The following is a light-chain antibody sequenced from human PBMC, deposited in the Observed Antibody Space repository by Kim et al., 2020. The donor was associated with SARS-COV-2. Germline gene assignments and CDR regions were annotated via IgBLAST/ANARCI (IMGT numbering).Light chain of an antibody. CDR2: GKE. J-gene: IGLJ1*01. CDR1: SHTTYY. V-gene: IGLV3-19*01. Sequence: SSELTQDPSVSVALGQTVRITCQGDSHTTYYASCYQQKPGQAPILIIYGKEKRPSGIPDRFSGSGSGNRASLTITGAQAEDEADYYCHSRDINPALFAFGSGTKVTVL. CDR3: HSRDINPALFA.